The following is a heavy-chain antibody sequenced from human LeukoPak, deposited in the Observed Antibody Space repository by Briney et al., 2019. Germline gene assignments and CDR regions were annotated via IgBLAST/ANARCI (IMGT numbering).Heavy chain of an antibody. D-gene: IGHD3-10*01. V-gene: IGHV3-23*01. CDR3: AKALGEALDY. CDR1: GFTFRNAW. Sequence: PGGSLRLSCAASGFTFRNAWMSWVRQAPGKGLEWVSAISGSGGSTYYADSVKGRFTISRDNSKNTLYLQMNSLRAEDTAVYYCAKALGEALDYWGQGTLVTVSS. CDR2: ISGSGGST. J-gene: IGHJ4*02.